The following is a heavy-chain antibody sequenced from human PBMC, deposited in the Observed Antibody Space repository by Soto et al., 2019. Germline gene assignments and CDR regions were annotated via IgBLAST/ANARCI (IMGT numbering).Heavy chain of an antibody. Sequence: SETLSLTCAVYGRSFSGYYWSWIRQPPGKGLEWIGEINHSGSTNYNPSLKSRVTISVDTSKNQFSLKLSSVTAADTAVYYCARVSLDSSSSPYYYYMDVWGKGTTVTVSS. CDR1: GRSFSGYY. CDR2: INHSGST. D-gene: IGHD6-6*01. V-gene: IGHV4-34*01. CDR3: ARVSLDSSSSPYYYYMDV. J-gene: IGHJ6*03.